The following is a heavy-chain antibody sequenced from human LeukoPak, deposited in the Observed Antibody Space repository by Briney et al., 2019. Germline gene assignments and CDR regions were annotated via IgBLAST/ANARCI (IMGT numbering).Heavy chain of an antibody. CDR2: IYHSGST. CDR3: ASTIAAAANFDY. J-gene: IGHJ4*02. D-gene: IGHD6-13*01. CDR1: GYSISSGYY. Sequence: KPSETLSLTCAVSGYSISSGYYWGWIRQPPGKGLEWIGSIYHSGSTYYNPSLKSRVTISVDTSKNQFSLKLSSVTAADTAVYYCASTIAAAANFDYWGQGTLVTVSS. V-gene: IGHV4-38-2*01.